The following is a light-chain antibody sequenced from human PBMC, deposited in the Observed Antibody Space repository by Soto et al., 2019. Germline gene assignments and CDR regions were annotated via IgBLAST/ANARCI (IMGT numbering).Light chain of an antibody. V-gene: IGKV3-20*01. CDR2: GAS. CDR3: QQYGVTPPNT. Sequence: EIVLTQSPGTLSLSPGERATLSCRASQIVSSTYLAWFQQKPGQAPRLLIYGASTRPTGIPDRFSGSGSGAAFTLTISGLEPEDFGLYYCQQYGVTPPNTFGGGTKVEV. CDR1: QIVSSTY. J-gene: IGKJ4*01.